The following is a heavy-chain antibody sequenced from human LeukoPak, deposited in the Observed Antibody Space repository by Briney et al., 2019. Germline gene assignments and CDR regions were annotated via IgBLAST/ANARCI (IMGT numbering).Heavy chain of an antibody. V-gene: IGHV3-15*01. D-gene: IGHD6-13*01. J-gene: IGHJ4*02. Sequence: WIRQPPGKGLEWVGRIKSKSDGGTTDYNAPVRGRLTISRDDSRKTLYLQMNRLKTEDTAVYYCTSASGIGGQGTLVTVSS. CDR3: TSASGI. CDR2: IKSKSDGGTT.